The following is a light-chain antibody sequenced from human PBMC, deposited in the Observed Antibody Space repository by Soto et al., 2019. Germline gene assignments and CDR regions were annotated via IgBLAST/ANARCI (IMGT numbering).Light chain of an antibody. CDR1: QSVSRNY. J-gene: IGKJ4*01. CDR3: QHYGSSPLP. CDR2: GSS. Sequence: GTVSFSKRERAHLSCSSSQSVSRNYVAWYQHKPGQTPRLLIYGSSSRANGIPDRFRGSGSGTDFTLTVSRLEPEDFAVYFCQHYGSSPLPVGGGGKV. V-gene: IGKV3-20*01.